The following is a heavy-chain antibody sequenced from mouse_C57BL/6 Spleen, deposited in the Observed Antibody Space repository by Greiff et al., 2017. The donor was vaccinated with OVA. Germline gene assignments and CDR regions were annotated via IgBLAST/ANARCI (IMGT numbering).Heavy chain of an antibody. CDR2: IDPSDSYT. Sequence: QVQLQQPGAELVMPGASVKLSCKASGYTFTSYWMHWVKQRPGQGLEWIGEIDPSDSYTNYNQKFKGKSTLTVDKSSSTAYMQLSSLTSEDSAVYYCARGVLAPHCDYWGQGTTLTVSS. J-gene: IGHJ2*01. V-gene: IGHV1-69*01. CDR1: GYTFTSYW. CDR3: ARGVLAPHCDY.